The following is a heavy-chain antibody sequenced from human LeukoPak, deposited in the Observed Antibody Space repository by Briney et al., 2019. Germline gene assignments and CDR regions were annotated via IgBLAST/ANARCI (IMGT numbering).Heavy chain of an antibody. V-gene: IGHV3-11*01. CDR1: GFTFRDYY. CDR2: ISRSGSTR. CDR3: ARTAYYYDSSGYDDAFDI. Sequence: AGGSLRLSCAASGFTFRDYYMSWIRQAPGKGLEWVSHISRSGSTRYYADSLKGRFTISRDNAKNSLYLQMNSLRAEDTAVYYCARTAYYYDSSGYDDAFDIWGQGTMVTVSS. J-gene: IGHJ3*02. D-gene: IGHD3-22*01.